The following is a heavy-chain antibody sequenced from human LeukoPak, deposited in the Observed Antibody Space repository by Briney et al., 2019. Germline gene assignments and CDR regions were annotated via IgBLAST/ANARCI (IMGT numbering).Heavy chain of an antibody. V-gene: IGHV3-23*01. CDR3: AKRGVVIRVILVGFHKEAYYFDS. D-gene: IGHD3-22*01. CDR2: ISDSGGRT. Sequence: GGSLRLSCAASGFTFSSYSMNWVRQAPGKGLEWVAGISDSGGRTNYADSVKGRFTISRDNPKNTLYLQMNSLRAKDTAVYFCAKRGVVIRVILVGFHKEAYYFDSWGQGALVTVSS. J-gene: IGHJ4*02. CDR1: GFTFSSYS.